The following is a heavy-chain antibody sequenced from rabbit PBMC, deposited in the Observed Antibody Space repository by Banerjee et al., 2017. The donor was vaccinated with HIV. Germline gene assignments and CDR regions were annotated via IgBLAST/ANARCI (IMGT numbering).Heavy chain of an antibody. CDR1: GIDFSSYYY. Sequence: QEQLVESGGGLVKPGGTLTLTCKASGIDFSSYYYMCWVRQAPGKGLEWIGCINTSSGSTYYASWAKGRFTITRSTSLNTVTLQLNSLTAADTATWFCARSGYGDTSWFNLWGQGTLVTVS. V-gene: IGHV1S43*01. J-gene: IGHJ4*01. CDR2: INTSSGST. CDR3: ARSGYGDTSWFNL. D-gene: IGHD4-2*01.